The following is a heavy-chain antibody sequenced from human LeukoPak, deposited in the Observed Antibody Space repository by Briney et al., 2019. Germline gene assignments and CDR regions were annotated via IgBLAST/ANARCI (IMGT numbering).Heavy chain of an antibody. CDR1: GFIFSTYW. J-gene: IGHJ4*02. D-gene: IGHD2-21*01. CDR3: ARGDVVPTSGPFDY. V-gene: IGHV3-74*01. CDR2: IHSDGSST. Sequence: GGSLRLSCAASGFIFSTYWVFWVRKAPGKGLVWVSRIHSDGSSTAYADSVKGRFTIPRDNAKNTLYLQMNSLRAEDTAVYYCARGDVVPTSGPFDYWGQGTVVTVSS.